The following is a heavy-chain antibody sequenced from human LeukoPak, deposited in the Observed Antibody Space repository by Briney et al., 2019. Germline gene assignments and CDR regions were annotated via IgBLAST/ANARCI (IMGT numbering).Heavy chain of an antibody. CDR1: GVTFSSYE. Sequence: PGGSLRLSCAASGVTFSSYEMNWVRQAPGKGLEWVAYISRSGTTKYYADSVKGRFTISRDNAKNSLYVQMNSLRVEDTAVYYCARYHVNYDSTWGQGTMVTVSS. J-gene: IGHJ3*01. D-gene: IGHD3-22*01. V-gene: IGHV3-48*03. CDR2: ISRSGTTK. CDR3: ARYHVNYDST.